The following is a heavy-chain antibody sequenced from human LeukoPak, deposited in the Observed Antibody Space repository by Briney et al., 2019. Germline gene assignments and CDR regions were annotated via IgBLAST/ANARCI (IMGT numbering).Heavy chain of an antibody. CDR1: GYTFTSYD. CDR2: MIPNSGNT. Sequence: GASVKVSCKASGYTFTSYDINWVRQGTGQRLEWMGWMIPNSGNTGYAQKFQGRVTITRNTSISTAYIELSSLRSEDTAVYYCARGPVGATGEDIWGQGTMVTVSS. J-gene: IGHJ3*02. V-gene: IGHV1-8*03. D-gene: IGHD1-26*01. CDR3: ARGPVGATGEDI.